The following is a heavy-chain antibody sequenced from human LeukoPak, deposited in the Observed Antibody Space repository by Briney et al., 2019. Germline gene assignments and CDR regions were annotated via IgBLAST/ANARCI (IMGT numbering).Heavy chain of an antibody. CDR1: GGSISSDLYY. J-gene: IGHJ4*02. Sequence: PSETLSLTCTVSGGSISSDLYYWNWIRQPAGKGLEWIGRIYTSGSTNYNPSLKSRVTISVDTSKNQFSLKLSSVTTADTAVYYCARDSYYDSYWGQGTLVTVSS. CDR3: ARDSYYDSY. V-gene: IGHV4-61*02. CDR2: IYTSGST. D-gene: IGHD3-22*01.